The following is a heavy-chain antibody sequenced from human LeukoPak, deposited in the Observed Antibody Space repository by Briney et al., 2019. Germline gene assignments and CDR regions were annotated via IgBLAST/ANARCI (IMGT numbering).Heavy chain of an antibody. CDR1: GFTFSSYS. Sequence: GGSLRLSCAASGFTFSSYSMNWVRQAPGKGLEWVSSISSSSSYIYYADSVKGRFTISRDNAKNSLYLQMISLRAEDTAVYYCASGGITVTGFEYWGQGTLVTVSS. D-gene: IGHD4-17*01. CDR3: ASGGITVTGFEY. J-gene: IGHJ4*02. CDR2: ISSSSSYI. V-gene: IGHV3-21*01.